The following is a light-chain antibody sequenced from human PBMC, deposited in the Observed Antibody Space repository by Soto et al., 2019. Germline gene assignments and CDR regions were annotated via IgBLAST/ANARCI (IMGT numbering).Light chain of an antibody. V-gene: IGKV1-39*01. CDR1: QSISSY. CDR3: QQSYSNPWT. CDR2: AAS. Sequence: DIQMTQSPSSLSASVGDRVTITCRASQSISSYLNWYQQKPVKAPKILIYAASSLQSGVPSRFSGSGSGTDCTLTISSLQPEDFSTYYCQQSYSNPWTFGQGTKVDIK. J-gene: IGKJ1*01.